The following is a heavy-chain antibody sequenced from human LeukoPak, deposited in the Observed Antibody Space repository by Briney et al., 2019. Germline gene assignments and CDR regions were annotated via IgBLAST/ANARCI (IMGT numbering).Heavy chain of an antibody. J-gene: IGHJ4*02. CDR1: GYTFTGYY. V-gene: IGHV1-46*01. Sequence: SVKVSCKASGYTFTGYYMHWVRQAPGQGLEWMGIINPRGCSTTYAQKFQGRVTMTTDTSTSTVYMEVSSVRSEDTAVYYCARDLSSGSNLDYWGQGTLVTVSS. CDR2: INPRGCST. D-gene: IGHD3-10*01. CDR3: ARDLSSGSNLDY.